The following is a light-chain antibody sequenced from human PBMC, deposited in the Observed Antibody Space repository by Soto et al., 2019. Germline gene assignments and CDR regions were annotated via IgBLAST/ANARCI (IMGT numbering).Light chain of an antibody. CDR3: QQYNSGPLT. V-gene: IGKV1-27*01. CDR1: QGLSNN. Sequence: DIQMTQSPSSLSASVGDRVTITCRASQGLSNNLAWYQQKPGKVPKLLIYAASTLQSGVPSRFSGSGSGTDFTLTISSLQPEDVATYYCQQYNSGPLTFGGGTKVEIK. J-gene: IGKJ4*01. CDR2: AAS.